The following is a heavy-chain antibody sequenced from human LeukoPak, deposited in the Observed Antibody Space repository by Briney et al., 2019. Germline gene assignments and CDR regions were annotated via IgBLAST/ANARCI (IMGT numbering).Heavy chain of an antibody. V-gene: IGHV2-5*02. Sequence: SGPTLLQPTPTLTLTFTFSGFAPSTWGGGVGWIRQPPEKALEWLSLIYWDDDKRYSPSLKSRLTITKDTSKHQVVLTMTNMDPVDTATYYCAHWNYGDPFDYWGQGTLVTVSS. CDR1: GFAPSTWGGG. D-gene: IGHD4-17*01. CDR3: AHWNYGDPFDY. J-gene: IGHJ4*02. CDR2: IYWDDDK.